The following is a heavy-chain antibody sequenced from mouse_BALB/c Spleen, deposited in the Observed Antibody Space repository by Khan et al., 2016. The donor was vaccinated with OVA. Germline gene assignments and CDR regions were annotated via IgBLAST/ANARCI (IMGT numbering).Heavy chain of an antibody. D-gene: IGHD2-4*01. CDR3: AREGLRGVAMEY. J-gene: IGHJ4*01. V-gene: IGHV1S56*01. Sequence: VELVESGPELVKPGALVKISCKASGYTFTSYDINWVMQRPGQGLEWIGWIYPGDDSTKYNEKFKDKATLTADKSSSTAYMQLSSLTSDNTAVYFCAREGLRGVAMEYWGQGTSVTVSS. CDR2: IYPGDDST. CDR1: GYTFTSYD.